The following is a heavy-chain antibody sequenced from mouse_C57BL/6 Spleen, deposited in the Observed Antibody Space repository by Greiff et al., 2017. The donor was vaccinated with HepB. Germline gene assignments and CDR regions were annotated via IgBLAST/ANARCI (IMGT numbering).Heavy chain of an antibody. CDR3: TREDWDGAY. D-gene: IGHD4-1*01. V-gene: IGHV1-15*01. Sequence: VKLQESGAELVRPGASVTLSCKASGYTFTDYEMHWVKQTPVHGLEWIGAIDPETGGTAYNQKFKGKAILTADKSSSTAYMELRSLTSEDSAVYYCTREDWDGAYWGQGTLVTVSA. CDR2: IDPETGGT. CDR1: GYTFTDYE. J-gene: IGHJ3*01.